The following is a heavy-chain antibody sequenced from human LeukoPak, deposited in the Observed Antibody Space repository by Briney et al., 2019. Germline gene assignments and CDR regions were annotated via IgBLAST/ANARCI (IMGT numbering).Heavy chain of an antibody. CDR1: GGSFSGYY. CDR3: ARGEAYYDFWSGKPFDY. D-gene: IGHD3-3*01. V-gene: IGHV4-34*01. CDR2: INHSGST. J-gene: IGHJ4*02. Sequence: SETLSLTCAVYGGSFSGYYWSWIRQPPGKGLEWIGEINHSGSTNYNPSLKSRVTMSVDTSKNQFSLKLSSVTAADTAVYYCARGEAYYDFWSGKPFDYWGQGTLVTVSS.